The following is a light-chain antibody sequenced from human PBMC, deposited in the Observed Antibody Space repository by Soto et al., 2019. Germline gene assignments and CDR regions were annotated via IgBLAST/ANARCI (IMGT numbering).Light chain of an antibody. CDR3: QQYHTSVLT. CDR2: GAS. CDR1: QSITSSY. Sequence: EIVLTQSPGTLSLSPGERATLSCRASQSITSSYLAWYQQKPGQAPRLLIYGASSRPTGTPDRFSGSGSGTDFTLTISGLEPEDFAVYYCQQYHTSVLTFGGGTKVEI. J-gene: IGKJ4*01. V-gene: IGKV3-20*01.